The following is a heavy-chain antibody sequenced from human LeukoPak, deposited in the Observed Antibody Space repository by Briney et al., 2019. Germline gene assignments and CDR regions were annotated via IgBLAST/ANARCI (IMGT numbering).Heavy chain of an antibody. CDR2: IYSGGST. CDR1: GFTVSSNY. V-gene: IGHV3-53*01. Sequence: PGGSLRLSCAASGFTVSSNYMSWVRQAPGKGLEWVSVIYSGGSTYYADSVKGRFTISRDNSKNTLYLQMNSLRAEDTAVYYCARGYYDSSGYGPYWGQGTLVTVSP. D-gene: IGHD3-22*01. J-gene: IGHJ4*02. CDR3: ARGYYDSSGYGPY.